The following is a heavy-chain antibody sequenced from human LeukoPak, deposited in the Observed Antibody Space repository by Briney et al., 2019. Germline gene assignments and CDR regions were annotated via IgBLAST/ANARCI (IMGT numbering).Heavy chain of an antibody. V-gene: IGHV3-49*04. Sequence: GGSLRLSCTASGFTFGDYAMSWVRQAPGKGLEWVGFIRSKAYGGTTEYAASVKGRFTISRDDSKSIAYLQMNSLKTEDTAVYYRTSCSDSSGYSGIDYWGQGTLVTVSS. D-gene: IGHD3-22*01. J-gene: IGHJ4*02. CDR2: IRSKAYGGTT. CDR3: TSCSDSSGYSGIDY. CDR1: GFTFGDYA.